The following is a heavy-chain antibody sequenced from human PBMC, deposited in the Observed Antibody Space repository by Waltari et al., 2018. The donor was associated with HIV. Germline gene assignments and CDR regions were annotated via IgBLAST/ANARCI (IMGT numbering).Heavy chain of an antibody. V-gene: IGHV3-74*01. CDR2: TNSDGNST. CDR3: ARAADCSSSSCPRAFDI. Sequence: VQLVESGGGLVQPGGSLRLSCAASGFTFSSYWMHWVRQAPGKGLVWVLRTNSDGNSTNYADSVKGRFTISRDNAKNTLYLQMSSLRAEDTAVYYCARAADCSSSSCPRAFDIWGQGTMVTVSS. J-gene: IGHJ3*02. D-gene: IGHD2-2*01. CDR1: GFTFSSYW.